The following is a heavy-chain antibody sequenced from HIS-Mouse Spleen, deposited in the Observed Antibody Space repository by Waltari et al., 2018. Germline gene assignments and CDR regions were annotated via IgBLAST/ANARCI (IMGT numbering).Heavy chain of an antibody. V-gene: IGHV2-5*02. J-gene: IGHJ4*02. CDR1: GFSLSTSGVG. D-gene: IGHD4-17*01. Sequence: ITLKESGPTLVKPTQTLTLTCTFPGFSLSTSGVGVGWIRPPPGKALEWLALIYWDDDKRYSPSLKSRLTITKDTSKNQVVLTVTNMDPVDTASYYCAHLTTKSTVVTPGHYFDYWGQGTLVTVSS. CDR3: AHLTTKSTVVTPGHYFDY. CDR2: IYWDDDK.